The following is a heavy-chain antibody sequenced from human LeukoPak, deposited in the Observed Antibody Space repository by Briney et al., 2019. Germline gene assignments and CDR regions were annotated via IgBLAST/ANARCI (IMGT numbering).Heavy chain of an antibody. J-gene: IGHJ5*02. D-gene: IGHD6-19*01. Sequence: ASVKVSCKASGYTFISYGISWVRQAPGQGLEWMGWISAYNGNTNYAQKFQGRVTMTRDTSISTAYMELSRLRSDDTAVYYCARVKRGAGRIGNWFDPWGQGTLVTVSS. CDR1: GYTFISYG. CDR3: ARVKRGAGRIGNWFDP. V-gene: IGHV1-18*01. CDR2: ISAYNGNT.